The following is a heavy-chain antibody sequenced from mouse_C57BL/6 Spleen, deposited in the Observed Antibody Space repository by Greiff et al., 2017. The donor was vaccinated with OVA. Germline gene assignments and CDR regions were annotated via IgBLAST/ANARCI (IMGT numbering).Heavy chain of an antibody. J-gene: IGHJ1*03. CDR3: ARIVAKDWYFDV. CDR1: GYTFTSYG. V-gene: IGHV1-81*01. D-gene: IGHD1-1*01. CDR2: IYPRSGNT. Sequence: QVQLQQSGAELARPGASVKLSCKASGYTFTSYGISWVKQRTGQGLEWIGEIYPRSGNTYYNEKFKGKATMTADKSSSTAYMELRSLTSEDAAVYFCARIVAKDWYFDVWGTGTTVTVSS.